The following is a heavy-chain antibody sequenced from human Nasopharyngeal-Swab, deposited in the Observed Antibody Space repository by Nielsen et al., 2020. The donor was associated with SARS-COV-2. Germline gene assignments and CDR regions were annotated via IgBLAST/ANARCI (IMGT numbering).Heavy chain of an antibody. J-gene: IGHJ4*02. Sequence: SETLSLTCGVSGDSISSSNWWSWVRQPPGKGLEWIGEIYRSASTNYNPSLKSRITISVDKSKNQFSLKLISVTAADMAVYYCARREWLQFDYWGPGILVTVSS. V-gene: IGHV4-4*02. D-gene: IGHD5-24*01. CDR2: IYRSAST. CDR1: GDSISSSNW. CDR3: ARREWLQFDY.